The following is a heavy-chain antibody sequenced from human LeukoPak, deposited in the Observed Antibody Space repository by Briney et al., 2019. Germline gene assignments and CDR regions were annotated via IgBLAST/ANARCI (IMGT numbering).Heavy chain of an antibody. V-gene: IGHV3-21*06. CDR1: GFTFSNYE. CDR2: ISSSSSYI. J-gene: IGHJ6*03. Sequence: GGSLRLSCAASGFTFSNYEMNWVRQAPGKGLEWVSFISSSSSYIYYADSVKGRFTISRDNAKNSLYLQMNSLRAEDTAVYYCARGIVTPYYMDVWGKGTTVTVSS. D-gene: IGHD2-21*01. CDR3: ARGIVTPYYMDV.